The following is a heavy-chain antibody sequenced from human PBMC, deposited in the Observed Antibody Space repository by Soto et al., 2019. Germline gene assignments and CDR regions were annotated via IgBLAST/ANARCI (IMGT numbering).Heavy chain of an antibody. D-gene: IGHD2-2*02. CDR1: GYTFTSYA. CDR2: INAGNGNT. Sequence: QVQLVQSGAEVKKPGASVKVSCKASGYTFTSYAMHWVRQAPGQRLEWMGWINAGNGNTKYSQKFQGRVTITRDTSESTAYMELSSLRSEDTAVYYCARDSERPKVVPAAILSRYYYYGMDVWGQGTTVTVSS. CDR3: ARDSERPKVVPAAILSRYYYYGMDV. V-gene: IGHV1-3*01. J-gene: IGHJ6*02.